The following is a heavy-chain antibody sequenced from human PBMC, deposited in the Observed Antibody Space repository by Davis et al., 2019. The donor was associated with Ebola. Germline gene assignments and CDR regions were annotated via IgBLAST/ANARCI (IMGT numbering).Heavy chain of an antibody. CDR3: AKVKQLWYYYMDV. J-gene: IGHJ6*03. D-gene: IGHD6-6*01. V-gene: IGHV3-23*01. CDR1: GFTFSSYA. Sequence: GESLKISCAASGFTFSSYAMSWVRQAPGKGLEWVSAISGSGGSTYYADSVKGRFTISRDNSKNTLYLQMNSLRAEDTAVYYCAKVKQLWYYYMDVWGKGTTVTVSS. CDR2: ISGSGGST.